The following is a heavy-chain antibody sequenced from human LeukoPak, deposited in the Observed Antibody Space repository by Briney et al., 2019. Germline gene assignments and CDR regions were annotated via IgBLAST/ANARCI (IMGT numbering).Heavy chain of an antibody. J-gene: IGHJ4*02. CDR2: AYHTGHT. D-gene: IGHD6-19*01. CDR3: ARHPFSAPFDY. CDR1: GGSMNNYY. V-gene: IGHV4-59*08. Sequence: PSETLSLTCTVSGGSMNNYYWSWIRQTPGKGLEWIAYAYHTGHTHYNPSLKSRVTISLDTSKNQVSLKVNSVTAADTAVYYCARHPFSAPFDYWGQGTLVTVSS.